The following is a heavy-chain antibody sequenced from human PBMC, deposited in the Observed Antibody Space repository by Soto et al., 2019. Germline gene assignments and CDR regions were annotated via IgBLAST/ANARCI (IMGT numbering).Heavy chain of an antibody. V-gene: IGHV3-23*01. D-gene: IGHD6-13*01. J-gene: IGHJ4*02. Sequence: EVQLLESGGGLVQRGGSLRLSCTASGFTFESYGMSWVRQAPGKGLEWVSGISGSAATTYYADSVKGRFTISRDNSKNTLYLQMNSLRAGDTAVYYCAKERAPGIAAAGVFDSWGQGTLVTVSS. CDR2: ISGSAATT. CDR3: AKERAPGIAAAGVFDS. CDR1: GFTFESYG.